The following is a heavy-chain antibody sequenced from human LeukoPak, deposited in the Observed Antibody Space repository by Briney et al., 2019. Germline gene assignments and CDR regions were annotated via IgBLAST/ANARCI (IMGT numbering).Heavy chain of an antibody. V-gene: IGHV4-39*01. CDR2: SYYSGSA. CDR1: GGSISVSSHY. Sequence: SETLSLTCTVSGGSISVSSHYWGWIRQPPGKGLEWIGSSYYSGSAYYNPSLKSRVTISVDTSKNQFSLKLSSVTAADTAVYFCARGPYSYDSSGAFDIWGQGTMVTVSS. J-gene: IGHJ3*02. CDR3: ARGPYSYDSSGAFDI. D-gene: IGHD3-22*01.